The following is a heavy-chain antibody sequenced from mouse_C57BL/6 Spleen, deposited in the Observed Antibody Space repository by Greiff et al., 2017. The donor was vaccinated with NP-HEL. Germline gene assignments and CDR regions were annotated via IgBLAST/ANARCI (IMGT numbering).Heavy chain of an antibody. Sequence: QVQLKQSGAELARPGASVKLSCKASGYTFTSYGISWVKQRTGQGLEWIGEIYPRSGNTYYNEKFKGKATLTADKSSSTAYMELRSLTSEDSAVYFCARRLLRSYFDYWGQGTTLTVSS. J-gene: IGHJ2*01. CDR2: IYPRSGNT. D-gene: IGHD1-1*01. V-gene: IGHV1-81*01. CDR3: ARRLLRSYFDY. CDR1: GYTFTSYG.